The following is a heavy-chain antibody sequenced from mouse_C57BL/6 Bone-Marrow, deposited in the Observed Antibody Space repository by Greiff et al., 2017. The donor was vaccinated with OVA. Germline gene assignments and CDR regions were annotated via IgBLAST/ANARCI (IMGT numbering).Heavy chain of an antibody. D-gene: IGHD2-4*01. CDR1: GYTFTTYP. CDR2: FHPYNDDT. CDR3: ARGGLRYDYDGAFAY. Sequence: VKLQESGAELVKPGASVKMSCKASGYTFTTYPIEWMKQNHGKSLEWIGNFHPYNDDTKYNEKFKGKATLTVEKSSSTVYLELSRLTSDDSAVYYCARGGLRYDYDGAFAYWGQGTLVTVSA. J-gene: IGHJ3*01. V-gene: IGHV1-47*01.